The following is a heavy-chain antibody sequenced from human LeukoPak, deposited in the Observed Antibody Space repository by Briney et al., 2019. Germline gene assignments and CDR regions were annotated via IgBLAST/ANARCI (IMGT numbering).Heavy chain of an antibody. J-gene: IGHJ3*02. CDR2: IWYDGSNK. D-gene: IGHD3-22*01. Sequence: GGSLRLSCAASGFTFSSYGMHWVRQAPGKGLEWVAVIWYDGSNKYYADSVKGRFTISRDNSKNTLYLQMNSLRAEDTAVYYCAKDSTRSSGYFFHDNDAFDIWGQGTMVTVSS. V-gene: IGHV3-33*06. CDR1: GFTFSSYG. CDR3: AKDSTRSSGYFFHDNDAFDI.